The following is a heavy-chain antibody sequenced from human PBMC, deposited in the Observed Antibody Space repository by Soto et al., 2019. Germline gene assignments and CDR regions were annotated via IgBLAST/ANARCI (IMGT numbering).Heavy chain of an antibody. V-gene: IGHV3-23*01. CDR3: GKDLGSSAWYPCDC. Sequence: EVQLLESGGGLVQPGGSLRLSCAASGFTFSSYAMNWVRQAPGKGLEWVSAISGSGGSTYYADSVKGRFTISRDNSKNTLYLQMNSIRAEDTAVYYCGKDLGSSAWYPCDCWGQGTLVTVSS. CDR1: GFTFSSYA. J-gene: IGHJ4*02. D-gene: IGHD6-19*01. CDR2: ISGSGGST.